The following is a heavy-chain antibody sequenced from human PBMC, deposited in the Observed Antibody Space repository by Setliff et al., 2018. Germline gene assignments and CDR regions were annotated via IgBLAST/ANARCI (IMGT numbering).Heavy chain of an antibody. J-gene: IGHJ4*02. D-gene: IGHD3-3*01. CDR3: VRAPRLEWILPTFDY. Sequence: SVKVSCKASGGTFANKPISWVRQAPGQGLEWMGGIIPIFGTANYARKFQARVTITADESTSIAYMELRSLRDDDTAVYYCVRAPRLEWILPTFDYWGQGTPVTVSS. V-gene: IGHV1-69*13. CDR2: IIPIFGTA. CDR1: GGTFANKP.